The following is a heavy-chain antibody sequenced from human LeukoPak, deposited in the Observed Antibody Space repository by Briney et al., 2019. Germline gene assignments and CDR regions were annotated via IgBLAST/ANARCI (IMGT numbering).Heavy chain of an antibody. CDR3: ASCYYDSSGYYDGAFDI. D-gene: IGHD3-22*01. CDR1: GGSISSSSYY. CDR2: IYYSGST. Sequence: PSETLSLTCTVSGGSISSSSYYWGWIRQPPGKGLEWIGSIYYSGSTYYNPSLKSRVTISVDTSKNQFSLKLSSVTAADTAVYYCASCYYDSSGYYDGAFDIWGQGTMVTVSS. J-gene: IGHJ3*02. V-gene: IGHV4-39*07.